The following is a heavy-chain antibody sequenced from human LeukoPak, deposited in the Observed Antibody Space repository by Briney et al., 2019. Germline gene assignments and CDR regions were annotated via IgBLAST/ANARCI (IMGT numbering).Heavy chain of an antibody. CDR2: INHSGST. Sequence: SETLSLTCAVYGGSFSGYYWSWIRQPPRKGLEWIGEINHSGSTNYNPSLKSRVTISVDTSKNQFSLKLSSVTAADTAVYYCARGRGNDILTGYDIFDPWGQGTLVTVSS. D-gene: IGHD3-9*01. CDR3: ARGRGNDILTGYDIFDP. V-gene: IGHV4-34*01. CDR1: GGSFSGYY. J-gene: IGHJ5*02.